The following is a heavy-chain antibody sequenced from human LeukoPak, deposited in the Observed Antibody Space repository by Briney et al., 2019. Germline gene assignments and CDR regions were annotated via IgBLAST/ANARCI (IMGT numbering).Heavy chain of an antibody. CDR2: INHSGST. CDR1: GGSFSGYY. J-gene: IGHJ4*02. CDR3: ARGLLGDILQSDY. V-gene: IGHV4-34*01. D-gene: IGHD2-15*01. Sequence: SETLSLTCAVYGGSFSGYYWSWIRQPPGKGLEWIGEINHSGSTNYNPSLKSRVTISVDTSKNQFSLKLSSVTAADTAVYYCARGLLGDILQSDYWDQGTLVTVSS.